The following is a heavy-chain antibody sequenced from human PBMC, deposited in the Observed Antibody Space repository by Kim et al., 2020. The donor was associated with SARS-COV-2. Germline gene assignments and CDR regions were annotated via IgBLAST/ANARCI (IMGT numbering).Heavy chain of an antibody. V-gene: IGHV4-59*08. Sequence: SETLSLTCSVSGGSVSSHHWSWIRQPPGKGLECIGHIYYTGSANYNPSLKSRVTISMDTSKSKFSLKLTSVTAADTAVYYCATYGGSYGRCSDNWGQGTLVTVSS. D-gene: IGHD1-26*01. CDR1: GGSVSSHH. J-gene: IGHJ1*01. CDR2: IYYTGSA. CDR3: ATYGGSYGRCSDN.